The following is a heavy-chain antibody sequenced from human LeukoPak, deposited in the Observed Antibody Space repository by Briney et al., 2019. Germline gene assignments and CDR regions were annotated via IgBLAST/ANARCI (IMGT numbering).Heavy chain of an antibody. Sequence: SETLSLTCTVSGDPISSYYWSWIRQPAGKGLEWIGRVYTSGTTNYNSSLKSRLTMSVDTSKNQFSLKLSSVTAADTAVYYCARLGSSGSAQYFQDWGQGTLVTVSS. D-gene: IGHD6-19*01. CDR3: ARLGSSGSAQYFQD. CDR1: GDPISSYY. V-gene: IGHV4-4*07. J-gene: IGHJ1*01. CDR2: VYTSGTT.